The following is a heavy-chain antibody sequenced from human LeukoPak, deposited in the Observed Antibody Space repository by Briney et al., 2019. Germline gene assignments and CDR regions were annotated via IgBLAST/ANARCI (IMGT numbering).Heavy chain of an antibody. Sequence: PSETLSLTCTVSGGSISSGGYYWSWIRQHPGKGLEWIGYIYYSGSTYYNPFLKSRVTISVDTSKNQFSLKLSSVTAADTAVYYCARVVDGEEWELLGYFDYWGQGTLVTVSS. J-gene: IGHJ4*02. CDR2: IYYSGST. D-gene: IGHD1-26*01. CDR1: GGSISSGGYY. CDR3: ARVVDGEEWELLGYFDY. V-gene: IGHV4-31*03.